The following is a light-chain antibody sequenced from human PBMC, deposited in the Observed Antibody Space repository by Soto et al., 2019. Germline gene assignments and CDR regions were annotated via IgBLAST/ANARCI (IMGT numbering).Light chain of an antibody. CDR2: DVS. CDR3: SSYTSSSTLLYG. V-gene: IGLV2-14*01. CDR1: SSDVGGYNY. J-gene: IGLJ1*01. Sequence: QSALTQPASVSGSPGQSITISCTGTSSDVGGYNYVSWYQQHPGKAHKLMIYDVSNRPSGVSNRFSGSKSGNTASLTISGLQAEYESDYYCSSYTSSSTLLYGFGTGTKRTVL.